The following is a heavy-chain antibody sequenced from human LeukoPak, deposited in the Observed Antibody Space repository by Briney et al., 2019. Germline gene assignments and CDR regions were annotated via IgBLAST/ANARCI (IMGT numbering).Heavy chain of an antibody. Sequence: GGSLRLSCAASGFTFSSYWMSWVRQAPGKGLEWVANIKQDGSEKYYVDSVKGRLTISRDNAKNSLYLQMNSLRAEDTAVYYCARCDSSSWDNWFDPWGQGTLVTVSS. CDR2: IKQDGSEK. J-gene: IGHJ5*02. CDR3: ARCDSSSWDNWFDP. V-gene: IGHV3-7*01. D-gene: IGHD6-13*01. CDR1: GFTFSSYW.